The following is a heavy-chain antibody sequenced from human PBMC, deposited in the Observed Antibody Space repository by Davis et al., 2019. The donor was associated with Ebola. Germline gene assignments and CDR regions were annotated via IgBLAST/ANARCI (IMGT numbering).Heavy chain of an antibody. Sequence: SVQVSCKASGGTFSSHAISWLRQAPGQGLEWTGGSIPIFGTANYALKCHGRVTITADKSTSTAYMELSSLRSEDTAVYYCARGIGSCSSTSCYQGWIDPWGQGTLVTVSS. V-gene: IGHV1-69*06. J-gene: IGHJ5*02. CDR3: ARGIGSCSSTSCYQGWIDP. D-gene: IGHD2-2*01. CDR1: GGTFSSHA. CDR2: SIPIFGTA.